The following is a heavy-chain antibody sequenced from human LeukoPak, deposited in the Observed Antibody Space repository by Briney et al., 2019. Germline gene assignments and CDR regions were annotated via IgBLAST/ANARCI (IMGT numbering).Heavy chain of an antibody. CDR1: GFTFNEYT. D-gene: IGHD6-13*01. CDR3: AKPSLGSSWYFDY. J-gene: IGHJ4*02. V-gene: IGHV3-43*01. Sequence: GGSLRLSCAASGFTFNEYTMHWVRQAPGEGLERVSLITHDGGAAFYADSVRGRFTISRDNSKNTLYLQMNSLRAEDTAVYYCAKPSLGSSWYFDYWGQGTLVTVSS. CDR2: ITHDGGAA.